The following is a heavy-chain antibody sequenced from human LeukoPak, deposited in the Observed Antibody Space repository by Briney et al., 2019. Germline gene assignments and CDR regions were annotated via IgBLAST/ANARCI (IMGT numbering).Heavy chain of an antibody. CDR3: ARERKSVDY. Sequence: GGSLRLSCAASGFTFSDFSMNWVRQAPGKGLEWVSFISASSSTIYYADSVKGRFTVSRDSAMNSLYLQMNSLRAEDTAVYYCARERKSVDYWGQGTLVTVSS. CDR1: GFTFSDFS. CDR2: ISASSSTI. V-gene: IGHV3-48*01. J-gene: IGHJ4*02.